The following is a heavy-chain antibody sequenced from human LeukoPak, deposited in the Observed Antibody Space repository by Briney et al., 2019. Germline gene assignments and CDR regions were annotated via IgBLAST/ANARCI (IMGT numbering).Heavy chain of an antibody. CDR3: ARDFEFGSAAGTPN. Sequence: GRSLRLSCAASGFTFSSYAMHWVRQAPGKGLEWVAFIRYDGSYKYYSDSVKGRFTISRDNSKNTLYLQMNSLRPEDTAMYYCARDFEFGSAAGTPNWGQGTLVTVSS. V-gene: IGHV3-30*04. J-gene: IGHJ1*01. CDR2: IRYDGSYK. CDR1: GFTFSSYA. D-gene: IGHD6-13*01.